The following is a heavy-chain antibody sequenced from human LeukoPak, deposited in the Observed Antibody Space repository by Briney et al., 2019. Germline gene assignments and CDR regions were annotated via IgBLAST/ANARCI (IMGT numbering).Heavy chain of an antibody. CDR2: IYYSGST. CDR1: GGSISSGDYY. Sequence: SETLSLTCTVSGGSISSGDYYWSWIRQPPGKGLEWIGSIYYSGSTYYNPSLESRVTISVDTSKNQFSLKLSSVTAADTAVYYCARDQGRLEWLSSAPLWGQGTLVTVSS. CDR3: ARDQGRLEWLSSAPL. D-gene: IGHD3-3*01. V-gene: IGHV4-30-4*01. J-gene: IGHJ4*02.